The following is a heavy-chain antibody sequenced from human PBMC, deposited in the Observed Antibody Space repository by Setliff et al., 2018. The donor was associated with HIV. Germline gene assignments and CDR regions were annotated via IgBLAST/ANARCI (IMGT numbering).Heavy chain of an antibody. CDR2: IKPGGGSA. Sequence: GASVKVSCKAFGYTFTTHYIHWVRQAPGQGLEWMGMIKPGGGSASYAQKFQGRVTMTSETSTSTVYMELSRLRSEDTAMYYCARGLPYSHYMDVWDKGTTVTVSS. CDR3: ARGLPYSHYMDV. J-gene: IGHJ6*03. V-gene: IGHV1-46*01. CDR1: GYTFTTHY.